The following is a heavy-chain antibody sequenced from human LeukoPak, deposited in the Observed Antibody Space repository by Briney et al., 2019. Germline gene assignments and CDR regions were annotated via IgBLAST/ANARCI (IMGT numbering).Heavy chain of an antibody. CDR1: GGSFSGYY. CDR2: INHSGST. V-gene: IGHV4-34*01. CDR3: ARDGYYGSGRLDY. D-gene: IGHD3-10*01. Sequence: PSETLSLTCAVYGGSFSGYYRSWIRQPPGKGLEWIGEINHSGSTNYNPSLKSRVTISVDTSKNQFSLKLSSVTAADTAVYYCARDGYYGSGRLDYWGQGTQVTVSS. J-gene: IGHJ4*02.